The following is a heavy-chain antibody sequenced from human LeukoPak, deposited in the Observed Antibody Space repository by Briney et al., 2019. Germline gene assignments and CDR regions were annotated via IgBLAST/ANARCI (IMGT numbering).Heavy chain of an antibody. CDR1: GYTFTIYG. J-gene: IGHJ4*02. V-gene: IGHV1-18*01. Sequence: ASVKVSCKASGYTFTIYGITWVRQAPGQGLEWMGWISAYNGNTNYAQKFQDRVTMTTDTSTSTAYMELRSLRSDDTAMYYCARVLGIQLWGSSDYWGQGTLVTVSS. D-gene: IGHD5-18*01. CDR2: ISAYNGNT. CDR3: ARVLGIQLWGSSDY.